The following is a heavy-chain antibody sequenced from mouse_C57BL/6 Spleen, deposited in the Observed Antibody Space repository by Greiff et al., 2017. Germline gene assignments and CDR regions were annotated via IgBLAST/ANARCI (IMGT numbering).Heavy chain of an antibody. D-gene: IGHD1-1*01. J-gene: IGHJ3*01. CDR2: IDPSDSYT. V-gene: IGHV1-69*01. CDR3: AIGSSPWFAY. Sequence: QVQLQQPGAELVMPGASVKLSCKASGYTFTSYWMHWVKQRPGQGLEWIGEIDPSDSYTNYNQKFKGKSTLTVDKSTSTSYRQLSSLTSEDAAVYYGAIGSSPWFAYWGQGTLVTVSA. CDR1: GYTFTSYW.